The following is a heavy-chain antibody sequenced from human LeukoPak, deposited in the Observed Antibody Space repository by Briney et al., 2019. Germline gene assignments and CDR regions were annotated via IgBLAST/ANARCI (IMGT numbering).Heavy chain of an antibody. CDR2: ISSSGSTI. CDR3: ARGGSSWYTNMGDY. D-gene: IGHD6-13*01. CDR1: GFTFSSYE. Sequence: PGGSLRLSCAASGFTFSSYEMNWVRQAPGKGLEWVSYISSSGSTIYYADSVKGRFTISRDNAKNSLYLQMNSLRAEDTAVYYCARGGSSWYTNMGDYWGQGTLVTVSS. V-gene: IGHV3-48*03. J-gene: IGHJ4*02.